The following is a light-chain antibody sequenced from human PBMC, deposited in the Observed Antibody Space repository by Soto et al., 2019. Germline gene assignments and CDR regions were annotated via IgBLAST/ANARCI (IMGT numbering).Light chain of an antibody. Sequence: DIQMTQSPSSLSASVGDRVTITCRASQSISSYLNWYQQKPGKAPKLLIYAASSLQSGVPSRFSGSGSRTDFTLTISSLQPEDFATYYCQQSYSTPTFGQGNKLEIK. CDR2: AAS. CDR1: QSISSY. J-gene: IGKJ2*01. V-gene: IGKV1-39*01. CDR3: QQSYSTPT.